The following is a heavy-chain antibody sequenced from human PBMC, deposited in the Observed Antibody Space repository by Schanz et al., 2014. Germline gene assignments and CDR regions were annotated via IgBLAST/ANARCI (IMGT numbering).Heavy chain of an antibody. CDR2: INAANGNT. J-gene: IGHJ3*02. V-gene: IGHV1-3*01. Sequence: QVQLVQSGAEVKKPGASVKVSCKASGYSFISHAIHWVRQAPGQRLEWMGWINAANGNTRYSQKFQGRVTFTADKSASTAYMELSSLRYEDTALDYCATGTMPGTFDIWGQGTMXTVSS. CDR3: ATGTMPGTFDI. CDR1: GYSFISHA. D-gene: IGHD2-2*01.